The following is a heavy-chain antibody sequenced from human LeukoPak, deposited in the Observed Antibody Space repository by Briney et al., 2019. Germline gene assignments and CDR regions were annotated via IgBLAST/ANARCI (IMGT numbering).Heavy chain of an antibody. CDR1: GGSISSYY. CDR2: IYTSGST. J-gene: IGHJ4*02. V-gene: IGHV4-4*07. CDR3: AREVDVDIVATHFDY. Sequence: LETLSLTCTVSGGSISSYYWSLIRQPAGKGLEWIGRIYTSGSTNYNPSLKSRVTMSADTSKNQFSLKLSSVTAADTAVYYCAREVDVDIVATHFDYWGQGTLVTVSS. D-gene: IGHD5-12*01.